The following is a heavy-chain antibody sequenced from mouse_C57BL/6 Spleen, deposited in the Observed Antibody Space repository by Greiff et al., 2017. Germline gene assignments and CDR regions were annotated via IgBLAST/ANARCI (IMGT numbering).Heavy chain of an antibody. CDR3: TRDQGDYDGYWDFDD. CDR1: GFTFSSYA. Sequence: EVKLVESGEGLVKPGGSLKLSCAASGFTFSSYAMSWVRQTPEKRLEWVAYISSGGDYIYYADTVKGRFTISRDNARNTLYLQMRSLKSEDTAMYYCTRDQGDYDGYWDFDDWGKGTTVTVSS. CDR2: ISSGGDYI. D-gene: IGHD2-4*01. V-gene: IGHV5-9-1*02. J-gene: IGHJ1*03.